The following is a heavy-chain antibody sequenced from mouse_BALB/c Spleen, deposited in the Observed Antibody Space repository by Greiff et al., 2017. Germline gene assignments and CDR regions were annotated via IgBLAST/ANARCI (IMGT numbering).Heavy chain of an antibody. D-gene: IGHD2-14*01. CDR3: ATYYRYDGFAY. J-gene: IGHJ3*01. CDR1: GYTFTDYN. CDR2: IYPEDGGT. V-gene: IGHV1S29*02. Sequence: EVKLQESGPGLVKPGASVKISCTASGYTFTDYNMHWVQQSHGKSLEWIGDIYPEDGGTGYNQKFKSKATLTVDNSSSTADMELRSLTSEDSAVYYCATYYRYDGFAYWGQGTLVTVSA.